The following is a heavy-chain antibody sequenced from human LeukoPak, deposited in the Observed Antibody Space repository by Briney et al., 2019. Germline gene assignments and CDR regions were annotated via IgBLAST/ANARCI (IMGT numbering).Heavy chain of an antibody. CDR2: IYYSGST. D-gene: IGHD5-18*01. Sequence: PSETLSLTCTVSGGSISSYYWSWIRQPPGKGLEWIGSIYYSGSTYYNPSLKSRVTISVDTSKNQFSLRLSSVTAADTAVYYCASLRRRYSYGFGHWFDPWGQGTLVTVSS. V-gene: IGHV4-59*05. CDR1: GGSISSYY. CDR3: ASLRRRYSYGFGHWFDP. J-gene: IGHJ5*02.